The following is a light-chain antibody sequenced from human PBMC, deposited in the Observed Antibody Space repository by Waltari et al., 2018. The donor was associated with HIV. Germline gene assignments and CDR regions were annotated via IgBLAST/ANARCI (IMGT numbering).Light chain of an antibody. CDR3: SSYTSSSVV. CDR2: DVS. J-gene: IGLJ2*01. Sequence: QSALTQPASVSGSPGQSITISCTGTSSDVGGYNYVSWYKQHPGKAPKRMIYDVSNRPSGVSNRFSVSKSGNTASLTISGLQAEDEADYYCSSYTSSSVVFGGGTKLTVL. V-gene: IGLV2-14*03. CDR1: SSDVGGYNY.